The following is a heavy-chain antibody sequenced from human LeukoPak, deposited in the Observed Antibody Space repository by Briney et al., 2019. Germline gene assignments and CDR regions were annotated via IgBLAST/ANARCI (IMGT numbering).Heavy chain of an antibody. J-gene: IGHJ5*02. Sequence: SVKVSCKASGGTFSSYTISWVRQAPGQGLEWMGRIIPILGIANYEQKFQGRVTITADKSTSTAYMELSSLRSEDTAGYYCARAEYQLLTGGPWFDPWGQGTLVTMSS. CDR2: IIPILGIA. V-gene: IGHV1-69*02. D-gene: IGHD2-2*01. CDR1: GGTFSSYT. CDR3: ARAEYQLLTGGPWFDP.